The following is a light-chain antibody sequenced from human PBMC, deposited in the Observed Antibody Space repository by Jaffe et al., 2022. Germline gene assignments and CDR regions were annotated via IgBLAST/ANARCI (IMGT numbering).Light chain of an antibody. CDR1: QGISSY. CDR2: AAS. CDR3: QQYYSYPQGLT. J-gene: IGKJ4*01. V-gene: IGKV1-8*01. Sequence: AIRMTQSPSSLSASTGDRVTITCRASQGISSYLAWYQQKPGKAPKLLIYAASTLQSGVPSRFSGSGSGTDFTLTISCLQSEDFATYYCQQYYSYPQGLTFGGGTKVEIK.